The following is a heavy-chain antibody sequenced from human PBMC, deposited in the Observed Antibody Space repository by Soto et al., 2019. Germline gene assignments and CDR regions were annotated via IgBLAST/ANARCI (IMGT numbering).Heavy chain of an antibody. CDR2: IWYDGSNK. J-gene: IGHJ4*02. CDR1: GFTFSSYG. D-gene: IGHD2-15*01. V-gene: IGHV3-33*01. Sequence: QVQLVESGGGVVQPGRSLRLSCAASGFTFSSYGMHWVRQAPGKGLEWVAVIWYDGSNKYYADSVKGRFTISRDNSKNTLYLQMNSLRAEDTAVYYCARAQDGYIDYWGQGTLVTVSS. CDR3: ARAQDGYIDY.